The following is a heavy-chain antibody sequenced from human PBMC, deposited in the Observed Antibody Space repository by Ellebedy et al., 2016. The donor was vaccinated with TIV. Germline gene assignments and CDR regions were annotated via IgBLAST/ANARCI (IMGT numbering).Heavy chain of an antibody. Sequence: GESLKISXAASGFTFSSYWMSWVRQAPGKGLEWVSAISGSGGSTYYADSVKGRFTISRDNAKNSLYLQMNSLRAEDTAVYYCARDGTDYWGQGTLVTVSS. D-gene: IGHD1-1*01. CDR3: ARDGTDY. V-gene: IGHV3-21*01. CDR2: ISGSGGST. J-gene: IGHJ4*02. CDR1: GFTFSSYW.